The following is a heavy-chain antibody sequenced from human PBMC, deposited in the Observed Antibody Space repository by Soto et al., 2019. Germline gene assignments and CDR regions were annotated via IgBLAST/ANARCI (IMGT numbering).Heavy chain of an antibody. J-gene: IGHJ4*02. CDR2: IIPIFGTA. CDR3: ARHPGDFWSGPAFDY. V-gene: IGHV1-69*13. CDR1: GGTFSSYA. Sequence: AASVEVSCKASGGTFSSYAISWVRQAPGQGLEWMGGIIPIFGTANYAQKFQGRVTITADESTSTAYMELSSLRSEDTAVYYCARHPGDFWSGPAFDYWGQGTLVTVSS. D-gene: IGHD3-3*01.